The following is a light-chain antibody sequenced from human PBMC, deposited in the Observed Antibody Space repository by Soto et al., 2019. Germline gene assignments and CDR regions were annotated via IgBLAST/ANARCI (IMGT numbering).Light chain of an antibody. J-gene: IGKJ1*01. CDR3: QDYGTSAPWT. CDR1: QNIRGNE. Sequence: EVVLTQSPGTLSLSPGERATLSCRASQNIRGNELAWYQQKPGPAPRLLIYRGSSRATGIPDRFTGRGSGTEFTLTISRLEPEDFAVYYCQDYGTSAPWTFGQGTKVEIK. CDR2: RGS. V-gene: IGKV3-20*01.